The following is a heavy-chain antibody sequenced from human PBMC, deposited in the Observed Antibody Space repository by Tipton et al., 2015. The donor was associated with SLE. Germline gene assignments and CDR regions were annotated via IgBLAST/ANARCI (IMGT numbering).Heavy chain of an antibody. D-gene: IGHD3-3*01. CDR1: GESFSGYY. J-gene: IGHJ4*02. CDR3: ARQTQYYDFCSGSGGYFDY. V-gene: IGHV4-34*01. Sequence: TLSLTCAVYGESFSGYYWSWIRQPPGKGLEWIGEVNHSRSINYSPSLKSRVTISVETSKNQFSLRLSSVTAADTAVYYCARQTQYYDFCSGSGGYFDYWGQGTLVTVSS. CDR2: VNHSRSI.